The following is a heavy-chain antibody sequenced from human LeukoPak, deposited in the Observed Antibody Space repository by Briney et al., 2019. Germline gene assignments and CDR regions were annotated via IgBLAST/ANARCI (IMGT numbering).Heavy chain of an antibody. CDR2: INTNTGNP. D-gene: IGHD2-2*02. J-gene: IGHJ6*02. CDR1: GYTCTSYA. V-gene: IGHV7-4-1*02. Sequence: GASVKVSRKASGYTCTSYAMNWVRQAPGQGLEWMGWINTNTGNPTYAQGFTGRFVFSLDTSVSTAYLQISSLKAEDTAVYYCAREGYCSSTSCYRDYYYYYGMDVWGQGTTVTVSS. CDR3: AREGYCSSTSCYRDYYYYYGMDV.